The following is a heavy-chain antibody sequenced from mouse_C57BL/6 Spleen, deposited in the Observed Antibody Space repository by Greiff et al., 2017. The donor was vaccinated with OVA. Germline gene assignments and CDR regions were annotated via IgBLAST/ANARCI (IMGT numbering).Heavy chain of an antibody. D-gene: IGHD1-1*01. J-gene: IGHJ1*03. Sequence: VQLQQSGPELVKPGASVKISCKASGYSFTDYNMNWVKQSNGKSLEWIGVINPNYGTTSYNQKFKGKATLTVAPSSSTAYMQLNSLTSEDSAGYDGERRDNSVVATRDFDVWGTGTTVTVSS. CDR3: ERRDNSVVATRDFDV. V-gene: IGHV1-39*01. CDR1: GYSFTDYN. CDR2: INPNYGTT.